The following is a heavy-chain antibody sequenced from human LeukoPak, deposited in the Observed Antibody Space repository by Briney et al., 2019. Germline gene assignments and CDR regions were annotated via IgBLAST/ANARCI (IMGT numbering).Heavy chain of an antibody. CDR2: IYYSGST. Sequence: SETLSLTCTVSGYSISSGYYWGWIRQPPGKGLEWIGYIYYSGSTNYNPSLKSRVTISVDTSKKQFSLKLSPVTAADTAVYYCASASPSLYWGQGTLVTVSS. V-gene: IGHV4-38-2*02. CDR3: ASASPSLY. CDR1: GYSISSGYY. J-gene: IGHJ1*01.